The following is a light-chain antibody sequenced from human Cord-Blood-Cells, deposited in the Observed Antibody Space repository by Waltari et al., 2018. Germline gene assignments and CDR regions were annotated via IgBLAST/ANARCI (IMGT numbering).Light chain of an antibody. CDR3: CSYAGSYTWV. CDR2: YVS. CDR1: SRDVGGYNY. V-gene: IGLV2-11*01. J-gene: IGLJ2*01. Sequence: QSALTQPRSVSGSPGHSVTIPCTGTSRDVGGYNYVSWYQQHTGKAPKLMIYYVSKRPSGVPDRFSGSKSGNTASLTISGLQAEDEADYYCCSYAGSYTWVFGGGTKLTVL.